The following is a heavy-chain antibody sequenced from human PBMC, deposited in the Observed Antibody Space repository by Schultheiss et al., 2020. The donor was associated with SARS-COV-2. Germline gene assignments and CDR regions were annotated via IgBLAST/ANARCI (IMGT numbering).Heavy chain of an antibody. J-gene: IGHJ4*02. CDR3: ASTSIAAAGKVDY. V-gene: IGHV4-31*03. CDR2: INHSGST. Sequence: SETLSLTCTVSGGSISSGGYYWSWIRQHPGKGLEWIGEINHSGSTNYNPSLKSRVTISVDTSKNQFSLKLSSVTAADTAVYYCASTSIAAAGKVDYWGQGTLVTVSS. D-gene: IGHD6-13*01. CDR1: GGSISSGGYY.